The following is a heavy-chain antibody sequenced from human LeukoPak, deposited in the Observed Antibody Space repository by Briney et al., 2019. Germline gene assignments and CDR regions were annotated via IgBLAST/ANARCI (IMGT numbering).Heavy chain of an antibody. Sequence: GGSLRLSCAASGFTFSSYSMNWVRQAPGKGLEWVSSISSSSSYIYYADSVKGRFTISRDNAKNSLYLQMNSLRAEDTAVYYCARDSTDYYDSSGSQPGDYWGQGTPVTVSS. CDR1: GFTFSSYS. J-gene: IGHJ4*02. V-gene: IGHV3-21*01. D-gene: IGHD3-22*01. CDR3: ARDSTDYYDSSGSQPGDY. CDR2: ISSSSSYI.